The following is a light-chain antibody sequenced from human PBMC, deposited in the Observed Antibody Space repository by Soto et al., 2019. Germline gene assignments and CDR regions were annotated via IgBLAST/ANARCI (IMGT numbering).Light chain of an antibody. CDR2: GAS. V-gene: IGKV3-20*01. CDR1: QXVSXXX. J-gene: IGKJ1*01. CDR3: QQYGSSPGT. Sequence: EIVLTQSPGTLSLSPGXXXTLXXXASQXVSXXXLAWYQQKPGQAPRLLIYGASSRATGIPDRFSGSGSGTDFTLTISRLEPEDXAVYYCQQYGSSPGTFGQGTKVEIK.